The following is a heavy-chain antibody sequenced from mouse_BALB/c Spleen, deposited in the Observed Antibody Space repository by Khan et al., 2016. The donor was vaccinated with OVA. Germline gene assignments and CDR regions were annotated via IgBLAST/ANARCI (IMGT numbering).Heavy chain of an antibody. CDR2: IDSSGGST. Sequence: EVELVESGGGLVKPGGSLKRSCAASGFTFSSYGMSSVRQTPDKRLELVANIDSSGGSTDYPDSVKGRFTISGDNAKNALYMQMRSLTSEDTAIYYGARMAIWGQGTTLTVSS. CDR1: GFTFSSYG. CDR3: ARMAI. D-gene: IGHD1-2*01. V-gene: IGHV5-6-3*01. J-gene: IGHJ2*01.